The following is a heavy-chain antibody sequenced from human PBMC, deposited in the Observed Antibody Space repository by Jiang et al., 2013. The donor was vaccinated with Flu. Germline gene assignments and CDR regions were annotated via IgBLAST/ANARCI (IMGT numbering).Heavy chain of an antibody. CDR1: GGSISSGSYY. Sequence: GPGLVKPSQTLSLTCTVSGGSISSGSYYWSWIRQPAGKGLEWIGRIYTSGSTNYNPSLKSRVTISVDTSKNQFSLKLSSVTAADTAVYYCASSYGDYSFDYWGQGTLVTVSS. V-gene: IGHV4-61*02. CDR2: IYTSGST. CDR3: ASSYGDYSFDY. D-gene: IGHD4-17*01. J-gene: IGHJ4*02.